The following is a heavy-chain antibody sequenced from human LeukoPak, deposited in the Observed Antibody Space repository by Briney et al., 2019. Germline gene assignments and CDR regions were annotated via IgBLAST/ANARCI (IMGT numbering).Heavy chain of an antibody. CDR1: GGSINSYH. J-gene: IGHJ5*02. Sequence: PWETLSLTCSVSGGSINSYHWSWIRQPPGKGLEWIGHFFSGGSATYSPSLKSRVSISVDPSKNHLSLRVNSVTAADTAVYYCARRAGDGWFDYWGQG. CDR2: FFSGGSA. V-gene: IGHV4-59*08. CDR3: ARRAGDGWFDY. D-gene: IGHD3-16*01.